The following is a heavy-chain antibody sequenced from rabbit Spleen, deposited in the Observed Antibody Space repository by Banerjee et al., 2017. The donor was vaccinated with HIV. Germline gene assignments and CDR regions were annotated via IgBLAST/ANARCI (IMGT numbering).Heavy chain of an antibody. CDR3: ARDTSTSFSTYGMDL. J-gene: IGHJ6*01. D-gene: IGHD1-1*01. CDR2: IYPGSSGAT. V-gene: IGHV1S40*01. Sequence: QSLEESGGDLVKPGASLTLTCTASGFSFSSRYYMCWVRQAPGKGLEWIACIYPGSSGATYYATWAKGRFTISKTSSTTVTLQMTSLTAADTATYFCARDTSTSFSTYGMDLWGPGTLVTVS. CDR1: GFSFSSRYY.